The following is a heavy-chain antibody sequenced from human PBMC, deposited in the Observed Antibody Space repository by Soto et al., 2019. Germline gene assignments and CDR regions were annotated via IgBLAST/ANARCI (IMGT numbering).Heavy chain of an antibody. CDR1: GGSTSSSSYY. V-gene: IGHV4-39*01. D-gene: IGHD2-21*02. CDR2: IYYSGST. J-gene: IGHJ6*02. Sequence: PENLSLTYTVSGGSTSSSSYYWGWIRQPPAKGLEWIGSIYYSGSTYYNPSLRSRVTLSVDTSKNQFSLKLSSVTAADTAVYYCARLNCGGDCYYASGVPRFYYYGMDVWGQGTTVT. CDR3: ARLNCGGDCYYASGVPRFYYYGMDV.